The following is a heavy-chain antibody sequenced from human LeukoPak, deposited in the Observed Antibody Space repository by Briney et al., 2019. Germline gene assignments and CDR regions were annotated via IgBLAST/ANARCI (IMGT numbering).Heavy chain of an antibody. J-gene: IGHJ4*02. Sequence: GASVTVSFKSSVYTFTYYYRHWVRQAPGQGREGMGWINPNSGDTLSAQHFQGRVTLTRDTPISTAYMELSRLRFADTAVYYSARSRPPPGPLGYYFAYWGQGTLVTVSS. CDR3: ARSRPPPGPLGYYFAY. CDR1: VYTFTYYY. V-gene: IGHV1-2*02. D-gene: IGHD6-25*01. CDR2: INPNSGDT.